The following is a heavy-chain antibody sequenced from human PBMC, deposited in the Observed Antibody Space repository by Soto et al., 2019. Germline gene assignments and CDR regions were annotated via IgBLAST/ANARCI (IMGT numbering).Heavy chain of an antibody. CDR1: GYTFTSYD. V-gene: IGHV1-8*01. CDR2: MNPNSGNT. D-gene: IGHD3-3*01. CDR3: ARVFTYYDFWSGSQPYQYYYYMDV. J-gene: IGHJ6*03. Sequence: QVQLVQSGAEVKKPGASVKVSCKASGYTFTSYDINWVRQATGQGLEWMGWMNPNSGNTGYAQKFQGRVNMTSNTSISTAYMELSSLRSEDSAVYYCARVFTYYDFWSGSQPYQYYYYMDVWGKGTTVTVSS.